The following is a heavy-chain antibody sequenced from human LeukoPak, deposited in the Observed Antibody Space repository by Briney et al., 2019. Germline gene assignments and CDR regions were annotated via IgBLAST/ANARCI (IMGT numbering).Heavy chain of an antibody. J-gene: IGHJ6*04. CDR1: GFTFSTYS. CDR3: ARRAV. V-gene: IGHV3-48*02. Sequence: PGGSLRLSCAASGFTFSTYSMNWVRQATGKGLEWISYITSSSTTIYYADSVRGRFTISRDNANNSLYLQMNSLREEDTAVYYCARRAVWGKGTTVTVSS. CDR2: ITSSSTTI.